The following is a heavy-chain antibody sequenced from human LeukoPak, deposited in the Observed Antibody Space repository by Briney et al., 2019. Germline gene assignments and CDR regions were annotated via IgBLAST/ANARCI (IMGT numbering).Heavy chain of an antibody. Sequence: GGSLRLSCAASGFSFSSDGMSWFRQAPGKWLEWVSVIYSGGSTYYADSVKGRFTISRDNSKNTLYLQMNSLRAEDTAVYYCARGRGGYFYADAFDIWGQGTMVTVSS. CDR2: IYSGGST. J-gene: IGHJ3*02. CDR1: GFSFSSDG. V-gene: IGHV3-53*01. D-gene: IGHD3-22*01. CDR3: ARGRGGYFYADAFDI.